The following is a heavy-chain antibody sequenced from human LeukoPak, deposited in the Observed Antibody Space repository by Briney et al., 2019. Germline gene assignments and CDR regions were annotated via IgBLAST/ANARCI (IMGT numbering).Heavy chain of an antibody. Sequence: SETLSLTCTVSGGSISSGGYYWSWIRQHPGKGLEWIGYIYYSGSTYYNPSLKSRVTISVDTSKNQFSLKLSSVTAADTAVYYCARELPVYYGSGMNWGQGTLVTVSS. J-gene: IGHJ4*02. CDR2: IYYSGST. D-gene: IGHD3-10*01. V-gene: IGHV4-31*03. CDR3: ARELPVYYGSGMN. CDR1: GGSISSGGYY.